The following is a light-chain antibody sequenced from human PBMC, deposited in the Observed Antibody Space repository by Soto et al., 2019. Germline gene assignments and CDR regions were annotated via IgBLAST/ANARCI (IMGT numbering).Light chain of an antibody. CDR1: QDLTNY. Sequence: DIQMTQSPPSLAASVGDRVTITCQASQDLTNYLNWYQQKPGEAPKLLIYDTITLEEGVPTRFSGGGSGTDFTFTINGLHHEDAAIYSWQQYVNLPYTFGQGTKLEIK. CDR2: DTI. CDR3: QQYVNLPYT. V-gene: IGKV1-33*01. J-gene: IGKJ2*01.